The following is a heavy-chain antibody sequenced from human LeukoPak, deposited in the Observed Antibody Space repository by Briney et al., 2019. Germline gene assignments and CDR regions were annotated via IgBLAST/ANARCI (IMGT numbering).Heavy chain of an antibody. Sequence: SETLSLTCSVSGGSISSDYWSWIRQPPGKGLEWIGYMYYTGSTNYNPSFKSRVTISLATSKTQLSLKLSSVTPADTAVYYCARVSVVYGMDVWGQGTTVTVSS. J-gene: IGHJ6*02. CDR2: MYYTGST. CDR3: ARVSVVYGMDV. V-gene: IGHV4-59*01. CDR1: GGSISSDY.